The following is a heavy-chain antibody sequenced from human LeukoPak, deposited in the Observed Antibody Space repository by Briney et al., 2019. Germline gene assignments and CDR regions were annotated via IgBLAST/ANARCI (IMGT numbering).Heavy chain of an antibody. CDR1: GGSFSGYY. V-gene: IGHV4-34*01. CDR3: ARGRRITMVRGVIPPAFDI. Sequence: SETLSLTCAVYGGSFSGYYWSWIREPPGKGLEWIGEINHSGSTNYNPSLKSRVTISVDTSKNQFSLKLSSVTAADTAVYYCARGRRITMVRGVIPPAFDIWGQGTMVTVSS. CDR2: INHSGST. J-gene: IGHJ3*02. D-gene: IGHD3-10*01.